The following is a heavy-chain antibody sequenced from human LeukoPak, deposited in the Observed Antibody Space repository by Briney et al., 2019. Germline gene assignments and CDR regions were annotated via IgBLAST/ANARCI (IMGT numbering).Heavy chain of an antibody. V-gene: IGHV1-69*05. Sequence: SVKVSCKASGYTFTSYAISWVRQAPGQGLEWMGRIIPIFGTANYAQKFQGRVTITTDESTSTAYMELSSLRSEDTAVYCCARVSCTNGVCDGELWGQGTLVTVSS. CDR2: IIPIFGTA. CDR1: GYTFTSYA. D-gene: IGHD2-8*01. J-gene: IGHJ4*02. CDR3: ARVSCTNGVCDGEL.